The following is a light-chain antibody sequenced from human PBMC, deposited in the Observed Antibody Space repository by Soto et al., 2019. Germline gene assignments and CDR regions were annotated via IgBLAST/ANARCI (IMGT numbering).Light chain of an antibody. CDR1: HSVSKY. J-gene: IGKJ2*01. CDR3: QQSYNVPYT. Sequence: DIQMIQSPSSLSASVGDSVTIACRASHSVSKYLNWYQHKPGKAPKLLIHAASSLQSGVPGRFSCSGSGTEFTRSIRSLQPEDFATYYCQQSYNVPYTFGQGTKLEI. CDR2: AAS. V-gene: IGKV1-39*01.